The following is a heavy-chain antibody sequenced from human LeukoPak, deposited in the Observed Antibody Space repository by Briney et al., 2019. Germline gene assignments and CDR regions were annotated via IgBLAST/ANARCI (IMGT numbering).Heavy chain of an antibody. D-gene: IGHD3-10*01. J-gene: IGHJ5*02. CDR1: SGSFSGYY. Sequence: SETLSLTCAVYSGSFSGYYWSWIRQPPGKGLEWIGEINHSGSTNYNPSLKSRVTISVDTSKNRFSLKLSSVTAADTAVYYCARAIITMVRGSKKYNWFDPWGQGTLVTVSS. V-gene: IGHV4-34*01. CDR2: INHSGST. CDR3: ARAIITMVRGSKKYNWFDP.